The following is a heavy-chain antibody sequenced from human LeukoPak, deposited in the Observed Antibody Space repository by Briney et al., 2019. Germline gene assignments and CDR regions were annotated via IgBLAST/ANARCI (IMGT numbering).Heavy chain of an antibody. CDR1: GFTFSSYS. Sequence: GGSLRLSCAASGFTFSSYSMNWVRQAPGKGLEWVSSISSSSSYIYYADSVKGRFTISRDNAKNSLYLQMNSLRAEDTAVYYCARDFRLTMVRGVASFDYWGQGTLVTVSS. D-gene: IGHD3-10*01. V-gene: IGHV3-21*01. J-gene: IGHJ4*02. CDR3: ARDFRLTMVRGVASFDY. CDR2: ISSSSSYI.